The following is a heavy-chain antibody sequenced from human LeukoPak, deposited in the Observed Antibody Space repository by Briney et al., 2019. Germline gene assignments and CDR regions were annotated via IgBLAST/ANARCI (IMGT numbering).Heavy chain of an antibody. J-gene: IGHJ4*02. D-gene: IGHD3-22*01. Sequence: QTGGSLRLSCAASGFTFSNAWMSWVRQAPGKGLEWVGRIRSKANSYATAYAASVKGRFTISRDDSKNTAYLQMNSLKTEDTAVYYCRIWHSSGSYDYWGQGTLVTVSS. CDR1: GFTFSNAW. CDR3: RIWHSSGSYDY. V-gene: IGHV3-73*01. CDR2: IRSKANSYAT.